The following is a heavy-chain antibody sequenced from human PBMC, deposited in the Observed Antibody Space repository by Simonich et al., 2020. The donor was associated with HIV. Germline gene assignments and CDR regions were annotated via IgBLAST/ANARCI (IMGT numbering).Heavy chain of an antibody. D-gene: IGHD4-4*01. CDR2: IGHGGRT. CDR1: GGSISDDH. CDR3: AGLRAYSNYFYYYGMDV. V-gene: IGHV4-34*01. J-gene: IGHJ6*02. Sequence: QVQLQQWGAGPLKPSETLSLTCAFNGGSISDDHWNWIRQPPGKGLEWIGEIGHGGRTNYNPSLKSRVTISEDTAKKHVSLTVNSVTAADTAVYYCAGLRAYSNYFYYYGMDVWGQGTTVTVSS.